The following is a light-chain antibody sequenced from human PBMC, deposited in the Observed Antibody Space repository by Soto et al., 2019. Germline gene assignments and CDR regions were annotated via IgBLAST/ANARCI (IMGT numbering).Light chain of an antibody. CDR3: QQYNFYRT. J-gene: IGKJ1*01. CDR1: QTISKW. Sequence: DIQMTQSPSTLPSSLGDRVTITCRASQTISKWLAWYQQKPGKVPKLLIYAASTLESGVPSRFSGSGSGTEFTLTISSLQPDDSATYYCQQYNFYRTFGQGTKVEIK. V-gene: IGKV1-5*03. CDR2: AAS.